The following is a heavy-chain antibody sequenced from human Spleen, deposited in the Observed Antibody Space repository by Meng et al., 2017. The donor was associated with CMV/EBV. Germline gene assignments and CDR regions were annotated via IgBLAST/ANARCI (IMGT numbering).Heavy chain of an antibody. CDR1: GFIFSNYA. CDR3: ARGGYCSSTSCYHQYGY. V-gene: IGHV3-30-3*01. D-gene: IGHD2-2*01. CDR2: ISYDGSDK. J-gene: IGHJ4*02. Sequence: GESLKISCVGSGFIFSNYAVDWVRQAPGKGLEWVALISYDGSDKYYADSVKGRFTMSRDNSKNTVYLEMNSLRGDDTAVYFCARGGYCSSTSCYHQYGYWGQGTLVTVSS.